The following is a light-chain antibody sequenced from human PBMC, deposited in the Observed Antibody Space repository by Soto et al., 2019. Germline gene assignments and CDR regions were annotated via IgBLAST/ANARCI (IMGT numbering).Light chain of an antibody. CDR1: QSVSSNY. CDR2: GAS. Sequence: EIVLTQSPGTLSLSPGERATLSCRASQSVSSNYLAWCQQRPGQAPRLLIYGASTRAAGIPDRFSGSGSGTDFTLTITRLEPEDSAVYYCQQYGSSGTFGQGTKVDIK. CDR3: QQYGSSGT. V-gene: IGKV3-20*01. J-gene: IGKJ1*01.